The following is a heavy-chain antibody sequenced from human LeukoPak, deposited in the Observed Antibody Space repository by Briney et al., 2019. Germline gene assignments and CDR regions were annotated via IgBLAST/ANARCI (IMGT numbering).Heavy chain of an antibody. Sequence: GGSLRLSCAASGFTFSSYSMNWARQALGKGLEWVSCISSSSSYINYADSVKGRFTISRDNAKNSLYLQMNSLRAEDTAVYYCARAEGQWELPDYWGQGTLVTVSS. CDR3: ARAEGQWELPDY. CDR1: GFTFSSYS. J-gene: IGHJ4*02. V-gene: IGHV3-21*01. CDR2: ISSSSSYI. D-gene: IGHD1-26*01.